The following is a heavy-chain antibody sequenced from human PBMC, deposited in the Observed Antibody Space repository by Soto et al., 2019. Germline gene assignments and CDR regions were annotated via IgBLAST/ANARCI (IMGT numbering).Heavy chain of an antibody. J-gene: IGHJ6*02. D-gene: IGHD3-3*01. CDR1: GGSISSGDYY. CDR2: IYYSGST. CDR3: ARGEYDFWSGYVPGYYYGMDV. V-gene: IGHV4-30-4*01. Sequence: SETLSLTCTVSGGSISSGDYYWSWIRQPPGKGLEWIGYIYYSGSTYYKPSLKSRVTISVDTSKNQFSLKLSSVTAANTAVYYCARGEYDFWSGYVPGYYYGMDVWGQGTTVTVSS.